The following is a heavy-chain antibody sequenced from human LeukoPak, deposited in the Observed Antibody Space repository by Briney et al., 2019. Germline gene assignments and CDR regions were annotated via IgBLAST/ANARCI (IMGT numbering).Heavy chain of an antibody. J-gene: IGHJ4*02. D-gene: IGHD3-10*01. Sequence: GGSLRLSCAASGFTFSSYAMSWVRQAPGKGLEWVSAISGSGGSIYYADSVKGRFTISRDNSKNTLYLLMNSLRAEDTAVYYCAKISVRGVIATHYYFDYWGQGTLVTVSS. CDR3: AKISVRGVIATHYYFDY. CDR2: ISGSGGSI. V-gene: IGHV3-23*01. CDR1: GFTFSSYA.